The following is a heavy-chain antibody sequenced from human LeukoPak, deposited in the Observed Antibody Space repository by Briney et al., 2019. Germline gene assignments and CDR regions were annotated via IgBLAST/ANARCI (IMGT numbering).Heavy chain of an antibody. D-gene: IGHD4-23*01. CDR1: GFTFGEYA. Sequence: PGRSLRLSCTASGFTFGEYAMSWVRQAPGKGLEWVGFIRSKAYGGTTEYAASVKGRFTISRDDSKSIAYLQMNSLKTEDTAVYYCTRDDYGGFFSDYWGQGTLVTVSS. CDR2: IRSKAYGGTT. V-gene: IGHV3-49*04. J-gene: IGHJ4*02. CDR3: TRDDYGGFFSDY.